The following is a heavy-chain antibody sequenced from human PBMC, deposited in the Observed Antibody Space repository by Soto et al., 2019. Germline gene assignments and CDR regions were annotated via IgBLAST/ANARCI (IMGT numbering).Heavy chain of an antibody. D-gene: IGHD2-21*01. J-gene: IGHJ4*02. V-gene: IGHV4-59*08. Sequence: QVQLQESGPGLVKPSETLSLTCTVSGGSISDYYWSWIRQPPGKGLEWVGYIYYTGSTTYNPSLKRRLTLSVDTSKNQFSLKLRSVSAADTAVYYCARRGRLLQALDSWGQGTLVTVSS. CDR3: ARRGRLLQALDS. CDR2: IYYTGST. CDR1: GGSISDYY.